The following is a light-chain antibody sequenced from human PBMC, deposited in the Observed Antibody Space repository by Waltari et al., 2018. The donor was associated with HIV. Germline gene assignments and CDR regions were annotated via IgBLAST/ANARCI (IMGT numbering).Light chain of an antibody. V-gene: IGLV2-11*01. J-gene: IGLJ1*01. CDR3: CSYAGNFFV. Sequence: QSALTQPRSVSGSPGQSVTIPCIGTSSDVGGYDFVSWYQQHPGKAPKLMIYDFGSRPSGVPARFSGSESGNTASLTISGLQAEDEADYFCCSYAGNFFVFGTGTQVSVL. CDR2: DFG. CDR1: SSDVGGYDF.